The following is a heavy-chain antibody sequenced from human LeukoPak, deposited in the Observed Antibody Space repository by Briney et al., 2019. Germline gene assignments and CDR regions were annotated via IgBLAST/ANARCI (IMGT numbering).Heavy chain of an antibody. CDR2: ISLNSGSI. D-gene: IGHD6-13*01. J-gene: IGHJ4*02. CDR3: AKDPRIAAAATPIYFDY. V-gene: IGHV3-9*01. Sequence: GGSLRLSCAASGFTFYDYATHWVRHAPGKGLEWVSGISLNSGSIGYADSVKGRFTISRDNAKNSLYLQMHSMRAEDTALYYCAKDPRIAAAATPIYFDYWGQGTLVTVSS. CDR1: GFTFYDYA.